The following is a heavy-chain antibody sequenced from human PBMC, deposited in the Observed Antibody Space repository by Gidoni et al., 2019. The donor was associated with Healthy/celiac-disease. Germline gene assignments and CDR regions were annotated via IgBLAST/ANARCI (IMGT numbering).Heavy chain of an antibody. CDR2: IYYSGST. D-gene: IGHD6-13*01. J-gene: IGHJ5*02. CDR3: ARGGWREQLVSVGWFDP. Sequence: QVQLQESGPGLVKPSATLSLTCTVSGGSISSYYWSWIRQPPGKGLEWIEYIYYSGSTNYNPYIKSRVTISVDTSKNQFSRKLSSVTAADTAVYYCARGGWREQLVSVGWFDPWGQGTLVTVSS. V-gene: IGHV4-59*01. CDR1: GGSISSYY.